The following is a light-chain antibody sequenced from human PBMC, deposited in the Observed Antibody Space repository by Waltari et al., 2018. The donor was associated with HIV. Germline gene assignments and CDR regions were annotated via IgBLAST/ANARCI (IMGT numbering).Light chain of an antibody. CDR1: QSISSN. CDR3: QQYNAWPL. J-gene: IGKJ2*01. Sequence: ELVMTQSPATLSVSPGERATLSCRARQSISSNLAWYQQKPGQVPRLLIYGASTRATGIPARFSGSGSGTEFTLTISSLQSEDFAVYYCQQYNAWPLFGQGTKLEIK. V-gene: IGKV3-15*01. CDR2: GAS.